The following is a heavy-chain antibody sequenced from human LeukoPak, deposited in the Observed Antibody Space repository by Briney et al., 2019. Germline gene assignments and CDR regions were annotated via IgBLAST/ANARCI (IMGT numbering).Heavy chain of an antibody. J-gene: IGHJ4*02. V-gene: IGHV3-7*01. D-gene: IGHD2-15*01. Sequence: GGSLRLSCVGSGFSFSNYWMAWVRQAPGKGSEWVANMKQDGSARHYADSVKGRFTISRDNAQNSVYLRMNSLRAEDTAVYYCARDVVGSLDYWGLGTLVTVSS. CDR2: MKQDGSAR. CDR3: ARDVVGSLDY. CDR1: GFSFSNYW.